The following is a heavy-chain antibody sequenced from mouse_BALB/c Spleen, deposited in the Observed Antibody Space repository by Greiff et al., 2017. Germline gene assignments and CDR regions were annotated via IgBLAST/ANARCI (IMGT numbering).Heavy chain of an antibody. J-gene: IGHJ3*01. CDR2: ISSGGSYT. V-gene: IGHV5-9-4*01. D-gene: IGHD2-4*01. CDR1: GFTFSSYA. Sequence: EVKLVESGGGLVKPGGSLKLSCAASGFTFSSYAMSWVRQSPEKRLEWVAEISSGGSYTYYPDTVTGRFTISRDNAKNTLYLEMSSLRSEDTAMYYCARDDDYGAWFAYWGQGTLVTVSA. CDR3: ARDDDYGAWFAY.